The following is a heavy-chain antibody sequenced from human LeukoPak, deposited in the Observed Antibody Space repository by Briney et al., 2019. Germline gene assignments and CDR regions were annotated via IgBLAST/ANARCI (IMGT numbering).Heavy chain of an antibody. Sequence: PGGSLRLSCAASGFPFGSYAMSWVRQAPGKGLEWVSTISNSDDSTYYADSVKGRFTISRDNSENTLFLRMNSLRAEDTAVYYCAKATGYLLWGQGTLVIVSS. CDR2: ISNSDDST. V-gene: IGHV3-23*01. D-gene: IGHD1-14*01. CDR1: GFPFGSYA. CDR3: AKATGYLL. J-gene: IGHJ4*02.